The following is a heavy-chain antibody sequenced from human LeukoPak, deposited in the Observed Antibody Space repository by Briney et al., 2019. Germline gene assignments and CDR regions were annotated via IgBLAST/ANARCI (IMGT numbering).Heavy chain of an antibody. J-gene: IGHJ4*02. Sequence: SGPTLGNPTPTLTLTCTFSGFSLSTSRLGVGWMRQPPGKALVWPALIYWDDDKRYSPSLESRLTITKDTSKNQVVLTMTNMDPVDTATYYCAHSQGDYGDYLYYFDYWGQGTLVTVSS. CDR2: IYWDDDK. V-gene: IGHV2-5*02. CDR3: AHSQGDYGDYLYYFDY. D-gene: IGHD4-17*01. CDR1: GFSLSTSRLG.